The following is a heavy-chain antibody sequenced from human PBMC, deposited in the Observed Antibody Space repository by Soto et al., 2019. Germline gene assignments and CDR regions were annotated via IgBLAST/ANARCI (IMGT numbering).Heavy chain of an antibody. Sequence: SETLSLTCAVYGGSFSGYYWSWIRQPPGKGLEWIGEINHSGSTNYNPSLKSRVTISVDTSKNQFSLKLSSVTAADTAVYYCARARPSSGYYYPRLYFDYWGQGTLVTVSS. V-gene: IGHV4-34*01. CDR1: GGSFSGYY. CDR2: INHSGST. D-gene: IGHD3-22*01. J-gene: IGHJ4*02. CDR3: ARARPSSGYYYPRLYFDY.